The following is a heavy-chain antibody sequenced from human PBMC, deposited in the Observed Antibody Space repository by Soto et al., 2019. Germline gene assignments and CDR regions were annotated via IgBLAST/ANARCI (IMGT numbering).Heavy chain of an antibody. CDR3: VRDGTKTVRDGFDT. CDR1: GASISGYY. J-gene: IGHJ5*02. CDR2: IYATGTT. V-gene: IGHV4-4*07. D-gene: IGHD1-1*01. Sequence: SETLSLTCTVSGASISGYYWSWIRKSAGKGLEWIGRIYATGTTDYNPSLKSRVMMSVDTSKKQFSLKLRSVTAADTAVYSCVRDGTKTVRDGFDTWGQGSSVTVS.